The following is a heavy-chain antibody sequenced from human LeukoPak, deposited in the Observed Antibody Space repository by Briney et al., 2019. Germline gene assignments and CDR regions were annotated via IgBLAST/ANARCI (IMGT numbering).Heavy chain of an antibody. V-gene: IGHV4-34*01. Sequence: SETLSLTCAVYGGSFSGYYWSWIRQPPGKGLEWIGEINHSGSTNYNPSLKSRVTISVDTSKNQFSLKLSSVTAADTAVYYCARVYYDSSGYFDHWGQGTLVTVSS. CDR2: INHSGST. D-gene: IGHD3-22*01. CDR1: GGSFSGYY. J-gene: IGHJ4*02. CDR3: ARVYYDSSGYFDH.